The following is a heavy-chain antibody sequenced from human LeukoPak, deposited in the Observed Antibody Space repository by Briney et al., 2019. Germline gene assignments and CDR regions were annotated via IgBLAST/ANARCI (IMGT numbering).Heavy chain of an antibody. V-gene: IGHV2-70*11. CDR1: GFSLSTTGMC. D-gene: IGHD1-26*01. CDR2: IDWDDDK. Sequence: SGPALVKPTQTLTRTCTFSGFSLSTTGMCVTWIRQPPGKALEWLARIDWDDDKYYNTSLKTRLTISKDTSENQVVLTMTNMDPVDTATYYCARIRSTGSQSFDYWGQGTLVTVSS. CDR3: ARIRSTGSQSFDY. J-gene: IGHJ4*02.